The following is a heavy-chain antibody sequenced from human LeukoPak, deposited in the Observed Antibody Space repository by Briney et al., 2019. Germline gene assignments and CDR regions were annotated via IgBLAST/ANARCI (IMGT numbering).Heavy chain of an antibody. CDR2: INPNSGGT. D-gene: IGHD3-22*01. CDR1: GYTFTGYY. J-gene: IGHJ4*02. Sequence: ASVKVSCKASGYTFTGYYMHWVRQAPGQGLEWMGWINPNSGGTNYAQKFQGRVTMTRDTSISTAYMVLSRLRSDDTAVYYCARRPLYYYDSSGYLLSWGQGTLVTVSS. V-gene: IGHV1-2*02. CDR3: ARRPLYYYDSSGYLLS.